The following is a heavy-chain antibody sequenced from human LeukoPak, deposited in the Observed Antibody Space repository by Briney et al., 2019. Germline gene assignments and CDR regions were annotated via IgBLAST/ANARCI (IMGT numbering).Heavy chain of an antibody. CDR1: GFTFRSYE. CDR3: VRDPVHSSGYPCYFDH. J-gene: IGHJ4*02. CDR2: ISSSAISI. V-gene: IGHV3-48*03. D-gene: IGHD3-22*01. Sequence: PGGSLRLSCAASGFTFRSYEFNWVRQAPGKGVEGVAYISSSAISIYYADSVKVRFTISRDNAKNSLYLQMNSLRAEDTAVYYCVRDPVHSSGYPCYFDHWGQGTLVTVSS.